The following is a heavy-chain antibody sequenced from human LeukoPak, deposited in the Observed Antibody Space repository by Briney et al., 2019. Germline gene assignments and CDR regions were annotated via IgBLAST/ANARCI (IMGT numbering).Heavy chain of an antibody. CDR2: TYPDDSDT. CDR3: ARLSTMIVVGYGMDV. Sequence: GESLKISCKGSGYSFTRYWIGWVRQMPGKGLEWMGITYPDDSDTRYSPSFQGQVTISADKSISTAYLQWSSLKASDTAMYYCARLSTMIVVGYGMDVWGQGTTVTVSS. J-gene: IGHJ6*02. D-gene: IGHD3-22*01. V-gene: IGHV5-51*01. CDR1: GYSFTRYW.